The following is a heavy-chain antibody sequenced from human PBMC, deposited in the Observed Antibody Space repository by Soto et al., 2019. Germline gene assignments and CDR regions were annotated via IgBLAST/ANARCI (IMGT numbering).Heavy chain of an antibody. CDR2: ISAYNGNT. CDR3: AIRGVVVINDAAVDI. J-gene: IGHJ3*02. V-gene: IGHV1-18*01. Sequence: QVQLVQSGAAVKKPGASVKVSCKASGYTFTSYGSSWVRQAPGQGLEWMGWISAYNGNTNYAQKLQGRVTMTTDTSTSTAHMELRSLRSDDTAVYYWAIRGVVVINDAAVDIWGQGTMVTVSS. CDR1: GYTFTSYG. D-gene: IGHD3-22*01.